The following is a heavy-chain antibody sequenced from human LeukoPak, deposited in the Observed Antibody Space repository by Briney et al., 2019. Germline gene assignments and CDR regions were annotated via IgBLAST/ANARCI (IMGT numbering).Heavy chain of an antibody. CDR1: GGSISSGGYY. Sequence: SQTLSLTCTVSGGSISSGGYYWSWIRQHPGKGLEWIGYIYYSGSTYYNPSLKSRVTISVDTSKNQFSLKLSSVTAADTAVYYCARDRYGSGSYYRYWGQETLVTVSS. CDR3: ARDRYGSGSYYRY. D-gene: IGHD3-10*01. V-gene: IGHV4-31*03. CDR2: IYYSGST. J-gene: IGHJ4*02.